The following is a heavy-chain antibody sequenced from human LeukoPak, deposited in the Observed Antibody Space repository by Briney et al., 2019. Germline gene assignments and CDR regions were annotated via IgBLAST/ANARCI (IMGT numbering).Heavy chain of an antibody. J-gene: IGHJ4*02. Sequence: ASVKVSCKASGYTFASYGISWVRQAPGQGLEWMGWISAYNGNTNYAQELQGRVTMTTDTSTSTAYMELRSLRSDDTAVYYCARLSTMIGDFDYWGQGTPVTVSS. CDR3: ARLSTMIGDFDY. V-gene: IGHV1-18*01. D-gene: IGHD3-22*01. CDR1: GYTFASYG. CDR2: ISAYNGNT.